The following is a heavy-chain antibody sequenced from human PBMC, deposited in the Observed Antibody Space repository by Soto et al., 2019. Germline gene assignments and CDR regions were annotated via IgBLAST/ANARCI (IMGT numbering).Heavy chain of an antibody. CDR1: GYTFTSYD. CDR3: ARNPGFWSGYYTSVNPVRYGMDV. Sequence: QVQLVQSGAEVKKPGASVKVSCKASGYTFTSYDINWVRQATGQGLEWMGWMNPNSGNTGYAQKFQGRVTMTRNTSISTAYMELSSLRSEDTAVYYCARNPGFWSGYYTSVNPVRYGMDVWGQGTTVTVSS. CDR2: MNPNSGNT. V-gene: IGHV1-8*01. J-gene: IGHJ6*02. D-gene: IGHD3-3*01.